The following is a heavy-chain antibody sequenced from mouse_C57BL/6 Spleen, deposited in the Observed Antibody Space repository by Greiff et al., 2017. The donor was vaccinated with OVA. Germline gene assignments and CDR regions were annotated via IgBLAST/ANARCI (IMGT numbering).Heavy chain of an antibody. CDR3: ARSPVVAKGGFDY. CDR2: INPNNGGT. D-gene: IGHD1-1*01. V-gene: IGHV1-26*01. Sequence: EVQLQQSGPELVKPGASVKISCKASGYTFTDYYMNWVKQSHGKSLEWIGDINPNNGGTSYNQKFKGKATLTVDKSSSTAYMELRSLTSEDSAVYYCARSPVVAKGGFDYWGQGTTLTVSS. CDR1: GYTFTDYY. J-gene: IGHJ2*01.